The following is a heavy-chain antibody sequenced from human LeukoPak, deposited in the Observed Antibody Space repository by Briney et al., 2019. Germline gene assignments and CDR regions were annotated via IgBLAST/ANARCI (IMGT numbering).Heavy chain of an antibody. CDR3: ATVTIFGVGTSSRGFDL. CDR1: GYLLTELS. D-gene: IGHD3-3*01. Sequence: ASVKVSCKVSGYLLTELSIHWVRQAPGEGLEWMGGFDPVDGETVYAQRLNHRVTMTEDTSSDTAYMELSSLKSEDTAVYYCATVTIFGVGTSSRGFDLWGQGTTVTVSP. CDR2: FDPVDGET. J-gene: IGHJ3*01. V-gene: IGHV1-24*01.